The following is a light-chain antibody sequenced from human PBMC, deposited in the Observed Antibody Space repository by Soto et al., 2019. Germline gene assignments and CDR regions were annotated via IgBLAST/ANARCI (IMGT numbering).Light chain of an antibody. V-gene: IGLV2-11*01. CDR2: DVS. CDR3: ATWDDRLNGYV. Sequence: QSALTQPRSVSGSPGQSVTISCTGTSSGVGGYNYVSWYQQHPGKAPKLMIYDVSKRPSGVPDRFSGSKSGNTASLTISGLQAEDEADYYCATWDDRLNGYVFGSGTKVTVL. J-gene: IGLJ1*01. CDR1: SSGVGGYNY.